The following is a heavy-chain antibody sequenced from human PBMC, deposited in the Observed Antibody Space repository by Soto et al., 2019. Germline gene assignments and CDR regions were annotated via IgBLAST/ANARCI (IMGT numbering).Heavy chain of an antibody. Sequence: EVQLLESGGDLVQPGGSLRLSCAASGFTFSSYAMNWVRQAPGKGLEWVSAISGSGGNTFYADSMKDRFTISRDNSKNTLFLQMHSLRAEDTAIYYCAMLNSGSYSYHGMDVWGQGTTVTVSS. CDR2: ISGSGGNT. CDR3: AMLNSGSYSYHGMDV. D-gene: IGHD1-26*01. J-gene: IGHJ6*02. CDR1: GFTFSSYA. V-gene: IGHV3-23*01.